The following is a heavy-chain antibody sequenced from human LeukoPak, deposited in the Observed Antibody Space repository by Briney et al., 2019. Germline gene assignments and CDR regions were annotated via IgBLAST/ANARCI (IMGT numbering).Heavy chain of an antibody. CDR2: ISSNGGST. CDR1: GFTFSSYA. CDR3: ARGGANDDYFDY. D-gene: IGHD4/OR15-4a*01. J-gene: IGHJ4*02. V-gene: IGHV3-64*01. Sequence: GGSLRLSCAASGFTFSSYAMHWVRQAPGKGLEYVSAISSNGGSTYYANSVKGRFTISRDNAKNSLYLQMNSLRAEDTALYYCARGGANDDYFDYWGQGTLVTVSP.